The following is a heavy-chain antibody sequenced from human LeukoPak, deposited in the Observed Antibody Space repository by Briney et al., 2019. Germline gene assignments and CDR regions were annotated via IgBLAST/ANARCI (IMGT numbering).Heavy chain of an antibody. CDR2: ISAYNGNT. J-gene: IGHJ4*02. D-gene: IGHD6-13*01. Sequence: ASVKVSCKASGYTFTSYVINWVRQAPGQGLEWMGWISAYNGNTNYALKLQGRVTMTTDTSTSTAYMELRSLRSDDTAVYYCAREGYSSSWNYFDYWGQGALVTVSS. CDR1: GYTFTSYV. V-gene: IGHV1-18*01. CDR3: AREGYSSSWNYFDY.